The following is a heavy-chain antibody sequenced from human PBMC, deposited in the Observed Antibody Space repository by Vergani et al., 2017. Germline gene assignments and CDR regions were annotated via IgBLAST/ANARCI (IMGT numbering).Heavy chain of an antibody. CDR2: ISAYNGNT. CDR3: ARAGDTAMVQYYFDY. CDR1: GYTFTSYG. V-gene: IGHV1-18*04. J-gene: IGHJ4*02. Sequence: QVQLVQSGAEVKKPGASVKVSCKASGYTFTSYGISWVRQAPGQGLEWMGWISAYNGNTNYAQKLQGRVTMTTDTSTSTAYMELRSLRAEDTAVYYCARAGDTAMVQYYFDYWGQGTLVTVSS. D-gene: IGHD5-18*01.